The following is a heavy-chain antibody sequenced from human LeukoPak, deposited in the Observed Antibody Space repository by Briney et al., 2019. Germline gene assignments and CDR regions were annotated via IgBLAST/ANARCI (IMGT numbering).Heavy chain of an antibody. Sequence: GGSLRLSCAASGFTFSSYDMYWVRQATGKGLEWVSGIGTAGDTYYPDSVKGRFTISRENAKNSLYLQMNSLRAGDTAVYYCARLYYSGSGSLFGYWGQGTLVTVSS. CDR3: ARLYYSGSGSLFGY. V-gene: IGHV3-13*04. J-gene: IGHJ4*02. D-gene: IGHD3-10*01. CDR1: GFTFSSYD. CDR2: IGTAGDT.